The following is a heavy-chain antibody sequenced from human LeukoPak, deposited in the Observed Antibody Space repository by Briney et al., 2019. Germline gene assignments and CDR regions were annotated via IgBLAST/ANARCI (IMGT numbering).Heavy chain of an antibody. Sequence: RGSLRLSCVASGFTFSNYWMSWVRQAPGKGLEWVANIKQDGKEKNYVGSVKGRFTISRDNAKNSLFLQMNRLTAEDTAVYYCARDDAATSYWGQGTLVTVSS. V-gene: IGHV3-7*03. CDR2: IKQDGKEK. CDR3: ARDDAATSY. D-gene: IGHD4-11*01. CDR1: GFTFSNYW. J-gene: IGHJ4*02.